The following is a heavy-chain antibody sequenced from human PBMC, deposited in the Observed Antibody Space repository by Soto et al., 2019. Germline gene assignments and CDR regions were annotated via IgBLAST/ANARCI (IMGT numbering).Heavy chain of an antibody. CDR2: IIPIFGTA. D-gene: IGHD3-10*01. CDR3: ANAMVGGVIISYYYGMDV. V-gene: IGHV1-69*01. J-gene: IGHJ6*02. Sequence: QVQLVQSGAEVKKPGSSVKVSCKASGGTFSSYAISWVRQAPGQGLEWMGGIIPIFGTANYAQKFQGRVTITADESTSTAYMELSSLRSEDTAVYYCANAMVGGVIISYYYGMDVWGQGTTVTVSS. CDR1: GGTFSSYA.